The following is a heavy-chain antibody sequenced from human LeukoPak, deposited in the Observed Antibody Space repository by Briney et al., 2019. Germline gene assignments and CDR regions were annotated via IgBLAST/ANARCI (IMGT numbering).Heavy chain of an antibody. J-gene: IGHJ4*02. CDR3: ARVGYNSGWYEY. D-gene: IGHD6-19*01. Sequence: PGGSLRLSCAASGFIFSLYGMHWVRQAPGKGLEWVAALWEDGTNIRYADSVKGRFTISRDNSKKTLYLQMNSLRAEDTAVYYCARVGYNSGWYEYWGQGTPVTVSS. V-gene: IGHV3-33*01. CDR2: LWEDGTNI. CDR1: GFIFSLYG.